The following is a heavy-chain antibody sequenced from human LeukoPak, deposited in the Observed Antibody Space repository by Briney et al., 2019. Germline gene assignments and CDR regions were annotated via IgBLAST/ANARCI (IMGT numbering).Heavy chain of an antibody. D-gene: IGHD3-22*01. V-gene: IGHV1-46*01. Sequence: VASVKVSCKASGYTFTSYYMHWVRQAPGQGLEWMGIINPSGGSTSYAQKFQGRVTMTRDTSTSTVYMELSSLRSEDTAVYYCASESGGDYYDSSGYYWEYFQHWGQGTLVTVSS. CDR2: INPSGGST. CDR1: GYTFTSYY. CDR3: ASESGGDYYDSSGYYWEYFQH. J-gene: IGHJ1*01.